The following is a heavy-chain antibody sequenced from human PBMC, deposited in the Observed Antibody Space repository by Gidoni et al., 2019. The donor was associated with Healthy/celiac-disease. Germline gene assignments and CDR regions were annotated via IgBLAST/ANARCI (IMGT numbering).Heavy chain of an antibody. CDR1: GYTFTSYA. CDR2: INAGNGNT. D-gene: IGHD5-12*01. CDR3: AREPREEVAAFDI. V-gene: IGHV1-3*01. Sequence: QVQLVQSGAEVKKPGASVKVSCKASGYTFTSYAMHWVRQAPGQRLEWMGWINAGNGNTKYSQKFQGRVTITRDTSASTAYMELSSLRSEDTAVYYCAREPREEVAAFDIWGQGTMVTVSS. J-gene: IGHJ3*02.